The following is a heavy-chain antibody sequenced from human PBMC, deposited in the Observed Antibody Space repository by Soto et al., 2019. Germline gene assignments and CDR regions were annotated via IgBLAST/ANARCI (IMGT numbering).Heavy chain of an antibody. Sequence: PGGSLRLSCAASGFTFSSYDMHWVRQATGKGLEWVSAIGTAGDAYYPGSVKGRFTISRENAKNSLYLQMNSLRAGDTAVYYCARATCSGGSCYSKGAFDICGQGTMVTLS. V-gene: IGHV3-13*01. CDR2: IGTAGDA. CDR3: ARATCSGGSCYSKGAFDI. J-gene: IGHJ3*02. CDR1: GFTFSSYD. D-gene: IGHD2-15*01.